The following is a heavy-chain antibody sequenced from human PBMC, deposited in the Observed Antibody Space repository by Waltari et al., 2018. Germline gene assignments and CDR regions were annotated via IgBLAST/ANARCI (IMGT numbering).Heavy chain of an antibody. V-gene: IGHV3-9*01. CDR3: AKDAHLRITMIVVPHPFDY. J-gene: IGHJ4*02. Sequence: EVQLVESGGGLVQPGRSLRLSCAASGFTFDDYAMEWVSGISWNSGSIGYADSVKGRFTISRDNAKNSLYLQMNSLRAEDTALYYCAKDAHLRITMIVVPHPFDYWGQGTLVTVSS. CDR1: GFTFDDYA. CDR2: ISWNSGSI. D-gene: IGHD3-22*01.